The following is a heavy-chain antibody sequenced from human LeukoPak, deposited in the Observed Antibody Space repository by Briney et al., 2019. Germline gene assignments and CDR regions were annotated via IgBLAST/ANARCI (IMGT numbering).Heavy chain of an antibody. J-gene: IGHJ4*02. CDR3: AREEYSAYRHYFDF. CDR1: EFTFSSYA. CDR2: ISFDGSNT. Sequence: GRSLRLSCAASEFTFSSYAIHWVRQAPGKGLEWVAVISFDGSNTYYADSLKGRFTISRDNSKNTLYLQMHSLRAEDTAVYYCAREEYSAYRHYFDFWGQGTLVTVSS. V-gene: IGHV3-30-3*01. D-gene: IGHD5-12*01.